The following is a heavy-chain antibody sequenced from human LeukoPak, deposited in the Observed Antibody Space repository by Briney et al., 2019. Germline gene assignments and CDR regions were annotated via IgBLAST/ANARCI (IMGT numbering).Heavy chain of an antibody. V-gene: IGHV4-39*01. CDR1: TFSSCW. CDR3: ARRVSSSWYSDAFDI. CDR2: ICYSGST. Sequence: TFSSCWMTWVRQAPGKGLEWIGSICYSGSTYYNPSLKSRVTISVDTSKNQFSLKLSSVTAADTAVYYCARRVSSSWYSDAFDIWGQGTMVTVSS. D-gene: IGHD6-13*01. J-gene: IGHJ3*02.